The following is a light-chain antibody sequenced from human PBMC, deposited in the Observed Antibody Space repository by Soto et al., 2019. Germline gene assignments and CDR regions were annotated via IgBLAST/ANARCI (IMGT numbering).Light chain of an antibody. J-gene: IGKJ5*01. Sequence: DIQMTQSPSSLSASVGDRVTITCRASQGISNFLAWYQQKPGKVPKLLISAASTLQSGVPPRFSGSGSGTDFTLTITSLQPEDVATYYCQKYSSVITFGQGTRREIK. V-gene: IGKV1-27*01. CDR3: QKYSSVIT. CDR1: QGISNF. CDR2: AAS.